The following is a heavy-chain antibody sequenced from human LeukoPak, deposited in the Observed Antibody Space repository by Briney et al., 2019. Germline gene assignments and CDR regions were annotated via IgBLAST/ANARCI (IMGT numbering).Heavy chain of an antibody. D-gene: IGHD3-3*01. CDR2: IYTSGST. V-gene: IGHV4-61*02. CDR1: GGSISSGSYY. CDR3: ARELGENYDFWSGYYTLDY. Sequence: PSETLSLTCTVSGGSISSGSYYWSWIRQPAGKGLEWIGPIYTSGSTNYNPSLKSRVTISVDTSKNQFSLKLSSVTAADTAVYYCARELGENYDFWSGYYTLDYWGQGTLVTVSS. J-gene: IGHJ4*02.